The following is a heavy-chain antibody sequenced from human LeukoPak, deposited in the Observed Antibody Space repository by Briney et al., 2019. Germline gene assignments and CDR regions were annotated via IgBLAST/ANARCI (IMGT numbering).Heavy chain of an antibody. D-gene: IGHD3/OR15-3a*01. CDR3: ARDLRYWTSYMDV. J-gene: IGHJ6*03. V-gene: IGHV4-61*02. Sequence: SQTLSLTCTVSGGSINSGSYYWSWIRQPAGKGLEWIGRIYTSDNTNYNPSLKSRVTISVDTSKIQFSLKLSSVTAADTAVYYCARDLRYWTSYMDVWGKGTTVTVSS. CDR1: GGSINSGSYY. CDR2: IYTSDNT.